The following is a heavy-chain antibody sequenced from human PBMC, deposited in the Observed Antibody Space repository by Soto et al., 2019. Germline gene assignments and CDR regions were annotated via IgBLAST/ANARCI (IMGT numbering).Heavy chain of an antibody. CDR3: ARDRNGSGSYTARAYDY. CDR2: IIPIFGTA. D-gene: IGHD3-10*01. V-gene: IGHV1-69*01. CDR1: GGTFSSYA. J-gene: IGHJ4*02. Sequence: QVQLVQSGAEVKKPGSSVKASCKPSGGTFSSYAISWVRQAPGQGLEWMGGIIPIFGTANYAQKFQGRVTITADESTSTAYMELSSLRSEDTAVYYCARDRNGSGSYTARAYDYWGQGTLVTVSS.